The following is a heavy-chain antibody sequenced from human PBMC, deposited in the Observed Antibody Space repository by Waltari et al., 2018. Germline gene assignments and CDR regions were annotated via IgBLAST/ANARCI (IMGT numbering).Heavy chain of an antibody. D-gene: IGHD3-3*01. Sequence: EVQLVQSGAEVKKPGESLKISCKGSGYSFTSYWIGWVRQMPGKGLEWVGIIYPGDSDTRYSPSFQGQVTISADKSISTAYLQWSSLKASDTAMYYCARPLEWLLQPDAFDIWGQGTMVTVSS. J-gene: IGHJ3*02. CDR3: ARPLEWLLQPDAFDI. CDR1: GYSFTSYW. V-gene: IGHV5-51*01. CDR2: IYPGDSDT.